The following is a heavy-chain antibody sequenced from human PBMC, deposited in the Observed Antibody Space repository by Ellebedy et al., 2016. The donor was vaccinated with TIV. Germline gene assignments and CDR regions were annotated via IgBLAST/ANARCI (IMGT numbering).Heavy chain of an antibody. CDR2: INPEGSDK. Sequence: GESLKISCAASEFAFETDWMTWVRQAPGKGLEWVANINPEGSDKFYVDSVKGRFTIFRDNAKSSLYLQMNSLRAEDTAVYYCARGGATSSRYWRNWGQGALVTVSS. D-gene: IGHD2-2*01. CDR3: ARGGATSSRYWRN. V-gene: IGHV3-7*01. CDR1: EFAFETDW. J-gene: IGHJ4*02.